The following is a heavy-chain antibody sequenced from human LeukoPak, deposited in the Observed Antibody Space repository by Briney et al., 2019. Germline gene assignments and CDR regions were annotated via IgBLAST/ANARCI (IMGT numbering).Heavy chain of an antibody. V-gene: IGHV5-51*01. Sequence: GESMKISCKGSGYSFTSYWIGWVRQMPGKGLEWMGIIYPGDSDTRYSPSFQGQVTISADKSISTAYLQWSSLKASDTAMYYCARPQGISSQQWLAPPDYWGQGTLVTASS. CDR1: GYSFTSYW. J-gene: IGHJ4*02. CDR2: IYPGDSDT. D-gene: IGHD6-19*01. CDR3: ARPQGISSQQWLAPPDY.